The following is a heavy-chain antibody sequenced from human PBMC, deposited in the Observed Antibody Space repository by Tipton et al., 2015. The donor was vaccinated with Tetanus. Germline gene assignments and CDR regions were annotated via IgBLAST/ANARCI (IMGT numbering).Heavy chain of an antibody. J-gene: IGHJ6*02. V-gene: IGHV3-23*01. CDR3: ARPTTVTSYYFGLDV. Sequence: SLRLSCEASGSTFSTYPMHWVRQAPGKGLEWVSAIGDTEFVTYYADSLKGRFTISRDNSKNTLTLQMNSLRVEDTAVYYCARPTTVTSYYFGLDVWGQGTTVTVSS. D-gene: IGHD4-17*01. CDR1: GSTFSTYP. CDR2: IGDTEFVT.